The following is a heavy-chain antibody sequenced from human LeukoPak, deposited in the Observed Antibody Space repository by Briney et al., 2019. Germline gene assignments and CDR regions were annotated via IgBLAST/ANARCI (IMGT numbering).Heavy chain of an antibody. CDR1: GFTFSIYA. V-gene: IGHV3-74*01. CDR2: FNSDGRST. D-gene: IGHD4-17*01. Sequence: GGSLRLSCAASGFTFSIYAMSWVRQAPGKGLVWVSRFNSDGRSTYYADSVKGRFTISRDNAKNTLYLQMNSLRAEDTAVYYCARGRYYLDSWGQGTLVTVSS. CDR3: ARGRYYLDS. J-gene: IGHJ4*02.